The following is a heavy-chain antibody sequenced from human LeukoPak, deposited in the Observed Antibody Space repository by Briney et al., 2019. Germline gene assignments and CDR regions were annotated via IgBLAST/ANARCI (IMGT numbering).Heavy chain of an antibody. CDR2: IYTSGSP. CDR3: ARGLVVRGVIYYYYMDV. CDR1: GGSISSGSYY. D-gene: IGHD2-2*01. J-gene: IGHJ6*03. Sequence: SETLSLTCTVSGGSISSGSYYWSWIRQPAGKGLEWIGRIYTSGSPNYNPSLKSRVTISVDTSKNQFSLKLSSVTAADTAVYYCARGLVVRGVIYYYYMDVWGKGTTVIVSS. V-gene: IGHV4-61*02.